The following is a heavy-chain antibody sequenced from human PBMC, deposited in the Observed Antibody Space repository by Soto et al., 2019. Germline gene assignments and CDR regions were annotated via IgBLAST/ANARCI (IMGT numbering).Heavy chain of an antibody. J-gene: IGHJ6*03. V-gene: IGHV4-34*01. D-gene: IGHD2-8*01. CDR2: INHSGST. Sequence: SETLSLTCAVYGGSFSGYYWSWIRQPPGKGLEWIGEINHSGSTNYNPSLKSRVTISVDTSKNQFSLKLSSVTAADTAVYYCARGHCTNGVCYVYYYYMDVWGKGTTVTVSS. CDR1: GGSFSGYY. CDR3: ARGHCTNGVCYVYYYYMDV.